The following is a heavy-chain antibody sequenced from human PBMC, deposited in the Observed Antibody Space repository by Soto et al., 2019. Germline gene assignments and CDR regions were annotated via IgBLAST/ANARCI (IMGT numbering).Heavy chain of an antibody. V-gene: IGHV1-69*06. D-gene: IGHD2-15*01. CDR2: IIPMIGAT. Sequence: QVQLVQSGSEVKKPGSSVKVSCKASGGTFSDFTLSWLRQAPGRGLEWMGGIIPMIGATNNAQKLKGRLTITADKSTGTVYMELNSLRSDDTAVYYCARYWSAGTLYGAFDIWGQGQRSPSLQ. CDR1: GGTFSDFT. CDR3: ARYWSAGTLYGAFDI. J-gene: IGHJ3*02.